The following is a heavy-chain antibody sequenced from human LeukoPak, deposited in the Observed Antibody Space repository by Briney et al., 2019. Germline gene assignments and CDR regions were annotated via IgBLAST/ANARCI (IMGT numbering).Heavy chain of an antibody. J-gene: IGHJ4*02. Sequence: GGSLRLSCAASGFTFSSYDMHWVRHAPGKGLEWVSAIGTAGDTYYPGSVKGRFTISRENAKNSLYLQMNSLRAGDTAVYYCARATSNYYDSSGFDYWGQGTLVTVPS. CDR2: IGTAGDT. D-gene: IGHD3-22*01. CDR3: ARATSNYYDSSGFDY. V-gene: IGHV3-13*01. CDR1: GFTFSSYD.